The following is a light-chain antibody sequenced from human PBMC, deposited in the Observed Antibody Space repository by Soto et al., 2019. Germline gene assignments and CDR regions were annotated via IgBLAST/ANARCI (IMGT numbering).Light chain of an antibody. Sequence: EIVLTQSPATLSLSPGEIATLSCRASQSVSSNLRSYQQKPGQAPRLLIYGASTRASDTPARFSGSGSVTEFALTISSLQSEDFAVYYCQQYNNWPITFGQGTRLEI. J-gene: IGKJ5*01. V-gene: IGKV3D-15*01. CDR1: QSVSSN. CDR2: GAS. CDR3: QQYNNWPIT.